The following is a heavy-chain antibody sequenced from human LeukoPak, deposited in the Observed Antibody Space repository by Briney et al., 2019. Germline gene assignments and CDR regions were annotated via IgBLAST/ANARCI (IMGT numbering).Heavy chain of an antibody. J-gene: IGHJ5*02. Sequence: SETLSLTCTVSGGSVNSGSYYWSWIRQPPGKGLEWIGYISYSGNTKYNPSLKSRVTISVDTSKNQFSLILSSVTAADTAVYYCAKEGWLLLIGWFDPWGQGTLVTVSS. D-gene: IGHD3-22*01. CDR1: GGSVNSGSYY. CDR2: ISYSGNT. CDR3: AKEGWLLLIGWFDP. V-gene: IGHV4-61*01.